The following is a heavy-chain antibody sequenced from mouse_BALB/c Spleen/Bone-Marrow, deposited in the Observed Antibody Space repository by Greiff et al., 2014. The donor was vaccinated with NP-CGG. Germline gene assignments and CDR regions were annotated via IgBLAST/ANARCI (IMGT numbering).Heavy chain of an antibody. J-gene: IGHJ3*01. V-gene: IGHV1-4*01. Sequence: QVQLQQSGAELARPGASVKMSCKASGYTFTSYTMHWVKQRPGQGLEWIGYINPSSGYTNYNQKFKDKATLTADKSSSTAYMQLSSLTSEDSAFYYGARERNWDSFAYWGQGTLVTVSA. CDR1: GYTFTSYT. CDR2: INPSSGYT. CDR3: ARERNWDSFAY. D-gene: IGHD4-1*01.